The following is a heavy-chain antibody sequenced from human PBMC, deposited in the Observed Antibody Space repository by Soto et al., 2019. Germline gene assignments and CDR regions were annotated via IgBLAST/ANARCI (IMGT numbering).Heavy chain of an antibody. V-gene: IGHV4-39*01. CDR3: ARRYCTNGVCYQGFDP. J-gene: IGHJ5*02. Sequence: LSLTCTVSGGSISSSSYYWGWIRQPPGKGLEWIGSIYYSGSTYYNPSLKSRVTISVDTSKNQFSLKLSSVTAADTAVYYCARRYCTNGVCYQGFDPWGQGTLVTVSS. D-gene: IGHD2-8*01. CDR1: GGSISSSSYY. CDR2: IYYSGST.